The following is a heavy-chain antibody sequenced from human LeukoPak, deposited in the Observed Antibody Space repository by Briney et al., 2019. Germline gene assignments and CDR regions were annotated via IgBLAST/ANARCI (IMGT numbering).Heavy chain of an antibody. CDR1: RVTFRSYW. CDR3: ASDYYGMDV. J-gene: IGHJ6*02. Sequence: PGGSLRLSCEASRVTFRSYWMNWVRQAPGKGLVWVSRINSDGTTTNYADSVKGRFTTSRDNAKNTLYLQMNSLRVEDTAVYYCASDYYGMDVWGQGTTVTVSS. V-gene: IGHV3-74*01. CDR2: INSDGTTT.